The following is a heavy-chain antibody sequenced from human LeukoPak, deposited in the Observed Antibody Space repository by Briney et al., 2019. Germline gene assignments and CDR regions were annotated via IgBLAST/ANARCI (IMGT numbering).Heavy chain of an antibody. Sequence: SETLSLTCTVSGGSISSGDYYLSWIRQPPGKGLEWIGYIYYSGSTYYNPSLKSRVTISVDTSKNQFSLKLSSVTAADTAVYYCARQSQGDVYCSSTSCYTNFDYWGQGTLVTVSS. CDR2: IYYSGST. D-gene: IGHD2-2*02. J-gene: IGHJ4*02. CDR3: ARQSQGDVYCSSTSCYTNFDY. V-gene: IGHV4-30-4*08. CDR1: GGSISSGDYY.